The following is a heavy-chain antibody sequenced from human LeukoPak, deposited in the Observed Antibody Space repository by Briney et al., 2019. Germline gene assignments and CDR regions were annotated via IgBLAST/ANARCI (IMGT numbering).Heavy chain of an antibody. J-gene: IGHJ4*02. D-gene: IGHD5-18*01. CDR3: GDSYGPQAPLYY. Sequence: ASVKVSCKASGYTFTSYGISWVRQAPGQGLEWMGWISAYNGNTNYAQKLQGRVTMTTDTSTSTAYMELRSLRPDDTAVYYCGDSYGPQAPLYYWGQGTLVTVSS. V-gene: IGHV1-18*01. CDR2: ISAYNGNT. CDR1: GYTFTSYG.